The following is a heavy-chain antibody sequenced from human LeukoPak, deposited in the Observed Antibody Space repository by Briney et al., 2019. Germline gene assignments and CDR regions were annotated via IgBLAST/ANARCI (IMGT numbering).Heavy chain of an antibody. D-gene: IGHD2-2*01. Sequence: PSETLSLTCTVSGYSISSGYYWGWIRQPPGKGLEWIGSIYHSGSTYYNPSLKSRVTISVDTSKNQFSLKLSSVTAADTAVYYCARYCSSTSCYFDYWGQGTLVTVSA. CDR3: ARYCSSTSCYFDY. J-gene: IGHJ4*02. CDR2: IYHSGST. V-gene: IGHV4-38-2*02. CDR1: GYSISSGYY.